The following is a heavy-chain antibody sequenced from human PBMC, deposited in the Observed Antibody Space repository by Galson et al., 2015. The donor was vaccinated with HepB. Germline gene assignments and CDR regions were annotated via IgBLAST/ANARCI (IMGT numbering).Heavy chain of an antibody. CDR2: ISSSSSYI. Sequence: SLRLSCAASGFTFSSYSMNWVRQAPGKGLEWVSSISSSSSYIYYADSMKGRFTISRDNAKNSLYLQMNSLRAEDTAVYYCARDGYYYDSSGYLGAFDIWGQGTMVTVSS. V-gene: IGHV3-21*01. CDR3: ARDGYYYDSSGYLGAFDI. D-gene: IGHD3-22*01. J-gene: IGHJ3*02. CDR1: GFTFSSYS.